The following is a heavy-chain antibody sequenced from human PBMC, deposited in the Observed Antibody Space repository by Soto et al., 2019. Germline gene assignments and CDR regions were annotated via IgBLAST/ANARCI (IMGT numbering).Heavy chain of an antibody. CDR1: GGSFSGYY. D-gene: IGHD6-13*01. J-gene: IGHJ4*02. V-gene: IGHV4-34*01. CDR3: ARGRIAAAGAYFDY. CDR2: INHSGST. Sequence: PSETLSLTCAVYGGSFSGYYWSWIRQPPGKGLEWIGEINHSGSTNYNPSLKSRVTISVDTSKNQFSLKLSSVTAADTAVYYCARGRIAAAGAYFDYWGQGTLVTVS.